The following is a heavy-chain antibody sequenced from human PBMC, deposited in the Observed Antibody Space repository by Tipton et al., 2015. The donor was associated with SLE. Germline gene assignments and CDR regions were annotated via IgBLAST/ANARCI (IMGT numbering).Heavy chain of an antibody. D-gene: IGHD5-12*01. CDR3: ASVIGAVDIVATIRAFDI. J-gene: IGHJ3*02. CDR1: GGSFSGYY. V-gene: IGHV4-34*01. CDR2: INHSGST. Sequence: TLSLTCAVYGGSFSGYYWSWIRQPPGKGLEWIGEINHSGSTNYNPSLKSRVTISVDTSKNQFSLKLSSVTAADTAVFYCASVIGAVDIVATIRAFDIWGQGTTVTVSS.